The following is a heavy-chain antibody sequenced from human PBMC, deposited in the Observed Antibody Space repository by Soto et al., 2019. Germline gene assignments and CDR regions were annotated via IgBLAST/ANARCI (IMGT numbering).Heavy chain of an antibody. Sequence: PSETLSLTCAVYGGSFSGYYWSWIRQPPGKGLEWIGEINHSGSTNYNPSLKSRVTISVDTSKNQFSLKLSSVTAADTAVYYCARAPLFLGSSWQTDRGYYYYGMDVWGQGTTVTVSS. J-gene: IGHJ6*02. CDR3: ARAPLFLGSSWQTDRGYYYYGMDV. CDR2: INHSGST. CDR1: GGSFSGYY. D-gene: IGHD6-13*01. V-gene: IGHV4-34*01.